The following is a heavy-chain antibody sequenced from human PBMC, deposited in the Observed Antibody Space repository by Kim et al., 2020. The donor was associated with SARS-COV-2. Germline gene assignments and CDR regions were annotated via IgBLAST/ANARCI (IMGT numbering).Heavy chain of an antibody. J-gene: IGHJ4*02. D-gene: IGHD3-10*01. V-gene: IGHV3-74*01. CDR1: GFTFSNYW. CDR2: INSDESST. Sequence: GGSLRLSCAASGFTFSNYWMHWVRQAPGKGLVWVSHINSDESSTSYADSVKGRFTISRDNAKNTLYLQMNSLRAEDTAVYYCARDGRDSGSYPYFDYWRQGSLVTVSS. CDR3: ARDGRDSGSYPYFDY.